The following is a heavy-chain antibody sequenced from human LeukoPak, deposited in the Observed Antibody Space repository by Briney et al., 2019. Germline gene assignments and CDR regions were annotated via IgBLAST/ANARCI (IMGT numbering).Heavy chain of an antibody. Sequence: ASVKVSCKASGYTFTGYYMHWVRQAPGQGLEWMGRINPNSGGTNYAQKFQGRVTMTRDTSISSAYMELSRLRSDDTAVYYCARLSFGETPNDYWGQGTLVTVSS. D-gene: IGHD3-10*01. J-gene: IGHJ4*02. CDR2: INPNSGGT. CDR1: GYTFTGYY. CDR3: ARLSFGETPNDY. V-gene: IGHV1-2*06.